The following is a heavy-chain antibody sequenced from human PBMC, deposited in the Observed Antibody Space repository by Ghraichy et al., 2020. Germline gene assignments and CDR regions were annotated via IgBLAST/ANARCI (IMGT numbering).Heavy chain of an antibody. V-gene: IGHV4-31*03. J-gene: IGHJ4*02. Sequence: SETLSLTCTVSGGSISSGGYYWSWIRQHPGKGLEWIGYIYYSGSTYYNPSLKSRVTISVDTSKNQFSLKLSSVTAADTAVYYCARVSTTVVKGEADYFDYWGQGTLVTVSS. D-gene: IGHD4-23*01. CDR2: IYYSGST. CDR1: GGSISSGGYY. CDR3: ARVSTTVVKGEADYFDY.